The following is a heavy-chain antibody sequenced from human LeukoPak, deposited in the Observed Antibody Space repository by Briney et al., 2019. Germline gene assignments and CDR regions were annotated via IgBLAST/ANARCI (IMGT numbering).Heavy chain of an antibody. V-gene: IGHV3-30*04. J-gene: IGHJ4*02. CDR2: ISYDGSNK. CDR3: ATERLELRFFDY. D-gene: IGHD1-7*01. CDR1: GFTFSSYA. Sequence: PGRSLRLSCAASGFTFSSYAMHWVRQAPGKGLEWVAVISYDGSNKYYADSVKGRFTISRDNSKNTLYLQMNSLRAEDTAVYYCATERLELRFFDYWGQGTLVTVSS.